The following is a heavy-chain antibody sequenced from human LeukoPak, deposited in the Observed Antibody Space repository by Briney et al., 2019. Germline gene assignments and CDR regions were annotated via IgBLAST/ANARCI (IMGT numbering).Heavy chain of an antibody. CDR2: IYYSGST. D-gene: IGHD1-26*01. CDR1: GGSISSGDYY. CDR3: ARVKRSHAHMDV. J-gene: IGHJ6*03. V-gene: IGHV4-30-4*08. Sequence: SETLSLTCTVSGGSISSGDYYWSWIRQPPGKGLEWIGYIYYSGSTYYAPSLKSRVTISIDTSKNQFSLKLSSVTAADTAVYYCARVKRSHAHMDVWGKGTTVTVSS.